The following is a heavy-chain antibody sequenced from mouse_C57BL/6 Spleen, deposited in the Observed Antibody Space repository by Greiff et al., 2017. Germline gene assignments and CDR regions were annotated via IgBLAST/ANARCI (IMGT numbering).Heavy chain of an antibody. Sequence: DVKLQESGTVLARPGASVKMSCKTSGYTFTSYWMHWVKQRPGQGLEWIGAIYPGNSDTSYNQKFKGKAKLTAVTSASTAYMELSSLTNEDSAVYYCSRSLDDDYRYFDVWGTGTTVTVSS. J-gene: IGHJ1*03. CDR3: SRSLDDDYRYFDV. CDR1: GYTFTSYW. V-gene: IGHV1-5*01. CDR2: IYPGNSDT.